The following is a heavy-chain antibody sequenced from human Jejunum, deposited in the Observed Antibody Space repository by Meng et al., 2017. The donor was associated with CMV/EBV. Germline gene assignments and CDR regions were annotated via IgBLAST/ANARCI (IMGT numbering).Heavy chain of an antibody. V-gene: IGHV3-48*04. Sequence: SGFTFSAYSMSWVRQAPGKGLEWVSYIRSSGSTIYYADSVKDRFTISRDNAKNSLYLQMNSLRAEDTAVYYCARETSGYSYGLDYWGQGTLVTVSS. D-gene: IGHD5-18*01. J-gene: IGHJ4*02. CDR2: IRSSGSTI. CDR3: ARETSGYSYGLDY. CDR1: GFTFSAYS.